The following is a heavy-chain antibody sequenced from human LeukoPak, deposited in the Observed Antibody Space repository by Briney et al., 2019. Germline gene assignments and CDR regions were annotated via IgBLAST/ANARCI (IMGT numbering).Heavy chain of an antibody. V-gene: IGHV3-7*01. CDR1: GFTFSSYW. Sequence: PGGSLRLSCAASGFTFSSYWMSWVRQAPGKGLEWVANIKQDGSEKYYVDSVKGRFTISRDNAKNSLYLQMNSLRAEDTAVYYCARDENNSGYSEFGYWGQGNLVTVSS. J-gene: IGHJ4*02. CDR2: IKQDGSEK. D-gene: IGHD6-19*01. CDR3: ARDENNSGYSEFGY.